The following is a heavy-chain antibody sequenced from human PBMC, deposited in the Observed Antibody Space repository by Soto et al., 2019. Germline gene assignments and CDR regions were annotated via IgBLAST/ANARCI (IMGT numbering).Heavy chain of an antibody. J-gene: IGHJ6*03. CDR1: GFTFSSYG. CDR2: ISYDGSNK. V-gene: IGHV3-30*18. CDR3: AKVPTTYYYYMDV. Sequence: GGSLRLSSAASGFTFSSYGMHWVRQAPGKGLEWVAVISYDGSNKYYADSVKGRFTISRDNSKNTLYLQMNSLRAEDTAVYYCAKVPTTYYYYMDVWGKGTTVTVSS. D-gene: IGHD1-7*01.